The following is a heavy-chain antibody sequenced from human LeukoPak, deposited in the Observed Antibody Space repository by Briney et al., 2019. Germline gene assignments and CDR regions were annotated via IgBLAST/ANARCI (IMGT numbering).Heavy chain of an antibody. Sequence: ASVTVSCTASGYTFTGYYMHWVRQAPGQGLEWMGWINPNSGGTNYAQKFQGRVTITRDTSISTAYMELSRLRSDDTAVYYCARGLVVVTAARRNWFDHWGQGTLVTVSS. D-gene: IGHD2-21*02. CDR1: GYTFTGYY. CDR2: INPNSGGT. J-gene: IGHJ5*02. CDR3: ARGLVVVTAARRNWFDH. V-gene: IGHV1-2*02.